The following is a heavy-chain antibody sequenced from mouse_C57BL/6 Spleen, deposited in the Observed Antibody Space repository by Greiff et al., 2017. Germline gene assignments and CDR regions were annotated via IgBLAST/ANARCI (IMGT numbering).Heavy chain of an antibody. CDR3: ARFDGYGNYAMDY. V-gene: IGHV1-52*01. J-gene: IGHJ4*01. CDR2: IDPSDSET. Sequence: VQLQQPGAELVRPGSSVKLSCKASGYTFTSYWMHWVKQRPIQGLEWIGNIDPSDSETHYNQKFKDKATLTVDKSSSTAYMQLSSLTSEDSAVYYCARFDGYGNYAMDYWGQGTSVTVSS. D-gene: IGHD2-3*01. CDR1: GYTFTSYW.